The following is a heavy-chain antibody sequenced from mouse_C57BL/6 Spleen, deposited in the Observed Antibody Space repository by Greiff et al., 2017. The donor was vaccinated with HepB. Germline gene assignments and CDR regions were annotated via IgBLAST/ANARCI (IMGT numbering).Heavy chain of an antibody. CDR2: IHPNSGST. CDR1: GYTFTSYW. J-gene: IGHJ1*03. V-gene: IGHV1-64*01. D-gene: IGHD1-1*01. CDR3: ARPVVASYWYFDV. Sequence: QVQLQQPGAELVKPGASVKLSCKASGYTFTSYWMHWVKQRPGQGLEWIGMIHPNSGSTNYNEKFKSKATLTVDKSSSTAYMQLSSLTSEDSAVYYCARPVVASYWYFDVWGTGTTVTVSS.